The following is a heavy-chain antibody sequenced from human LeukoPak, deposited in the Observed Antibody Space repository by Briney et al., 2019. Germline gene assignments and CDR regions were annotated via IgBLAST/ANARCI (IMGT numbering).Heavy chain of an antibody. CDR2: IKQDGSEK. CDR1: GFTFSSYW. V-gene: IGHV3-7*01. CDR3: ARDLAAWDV. J-gene: IGHJ6*04. Sequence: GGSLRLSCAASGFTFSSYWMSWVRQAPGKGLEWVANIKQDGSEKYSVDSVAGRFTISRDNAENTMFLQMNSLRAEDSAIYYCARDLAAWDVWGKGTTVTVSS.